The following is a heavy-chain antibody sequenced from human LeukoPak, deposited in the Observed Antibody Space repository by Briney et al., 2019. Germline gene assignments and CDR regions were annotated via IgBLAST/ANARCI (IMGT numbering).Heavy chain of an antibody. V-gene: IGHV3-23*01. CDR1: GFTSSSYA. D-gene: IGHD6-19*01. CDR2: ISDCGGIT. J-gene: IGHJ4*02. CDR3: AKGGPMRGWYHFDY. Sequence: GGSLRLSCAASGFTSSSYAMSWVPQAAGKGLEWVSAISDCGGITYYADSVKGRFPISRDNSKPTLYLQVNSLRAEDTDVYYCAKGGPMRGWYHFDYWGQGALVTVSS.